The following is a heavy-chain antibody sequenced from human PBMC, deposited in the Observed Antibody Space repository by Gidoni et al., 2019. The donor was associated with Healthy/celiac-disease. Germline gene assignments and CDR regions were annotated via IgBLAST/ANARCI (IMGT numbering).Heavy chain of an antibody. CDR1: GYTFTSYG. Sequence: QLQLVQSGAEVKKPGASVKVSCMASGYTFTSYGISWVRQAPGQGLEWMGWISAYTGNTNYAQKLQGRVTMTTDTSTSTAYMELRSLRSDDTAVYYCASIDYGGRKSYAFDIWGQGTMVTVSS. V-gene: IGHV1-18*01. J-gene: IGHJ3*02. CDR2: ISAYTGNT. CDR3: ASIDYGGRKSYAFDI. D-gene: IGHD4-17*01.